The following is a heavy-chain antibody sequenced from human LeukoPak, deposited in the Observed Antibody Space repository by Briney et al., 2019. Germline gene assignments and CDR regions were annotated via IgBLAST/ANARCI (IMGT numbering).Heavy chain of an antibody. V-gene: IGHV5-51*01. D-gene: IGHD2-2*01. CDR1: GYTFTNYW. CDR2: IYPDDSDS. J-gene: IGHJ4*02. Sequence: GESLKISCKGSGYTFTNYWIGWVRPMPGKGLGWMGIIYPDDSDSRYSPSFQGQVTISADKSITPAYLQWASLKASDTAMYYCARIRYASSATAFDYWGQGTLVTVSS. CDR3: ARIRYASSATAFDY.